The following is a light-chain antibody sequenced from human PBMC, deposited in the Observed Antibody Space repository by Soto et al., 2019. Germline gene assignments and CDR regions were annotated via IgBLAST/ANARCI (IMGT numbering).Light chain of an antibody. J-gene: IGKJ5*01. V-gene: IGKV3-20*01. Sequence: EIVLTQSPGTLSLSPGERATLSCRATQSVSNSYLTWYQQKPSQAPRLPICGASSRATGIADRFSGSGSWTDFNLTISRLVPEDFSVYYCEEYYSSLPFTFGQGTRLEIK. CDR2: GAS. CDR3: EEYYSSLPFT. CDR1: QSVSNSY.